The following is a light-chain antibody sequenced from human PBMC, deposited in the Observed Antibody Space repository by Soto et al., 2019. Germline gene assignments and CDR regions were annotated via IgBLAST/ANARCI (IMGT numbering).Light chain of an antibody. Sequence: AIRMTQSPSSLSASAGDRVAIACRASQDVGRYLAWYQQKPGQAPKLLIYGASTWQSGVPSRLSGGGSGTDFTLTISCLQSEDFATYYCQHYKNYPWTFGPGTKVEIK. CDR3: QHYKNYPWT. V-gene: IGKV1-8*01. CDR1: QDVGRY. CDR2: GAS. J-gene: IGKJ1*01.